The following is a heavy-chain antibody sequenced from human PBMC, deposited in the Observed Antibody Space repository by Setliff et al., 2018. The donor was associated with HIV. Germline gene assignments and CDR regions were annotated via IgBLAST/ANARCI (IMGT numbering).Heavy chain of an antibody. CDR1: GGSFSGYY. J-gene: IGHJ5*02. V-gene: IGHV4-59*10. D-gene: IGHD3-3*01. CDR2: IYTSGST. CDR3: ARDQYNFWSGYFYESSWFDP. Sequence: SETLSLTCAVYGGSFSGYYWSWIRQPPGKGLEWIGRIYTSGSTNYNPSLKSRVTISVDTSKNQFSLKLSSVTAADTAVYYCARDQYNFWSGYFYESSWFDPWGQGTLVTVSS.